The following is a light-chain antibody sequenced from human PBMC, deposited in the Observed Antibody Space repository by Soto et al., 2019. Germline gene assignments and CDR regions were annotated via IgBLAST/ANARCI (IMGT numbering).Light chain of an antibody. Sequence: IQLTQSPSSLSASVGDTVTITCRASQAIGSYFAWYQQRPGTAPKLLIYSASTLHSGVTSRFSGSGSGTDFTLTISSLQPEDFATYYCQQVDSYPRTFGPGTTVEI. CDR3: QQVDSYPRT. J-gene: IGKJ3*01. CDR1: QAIGSY. CDR2: SAS. V-gene: IGKV1-9*01.